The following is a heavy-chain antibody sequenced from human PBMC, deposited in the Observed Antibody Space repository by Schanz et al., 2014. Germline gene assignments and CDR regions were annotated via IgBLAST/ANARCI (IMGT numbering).Heavy chain of an antibody. Sequence: QVQLVESGGGLVKPGGSLRLSCAASGFTFSDYYMNWIRQAPGKGLEWLSYISRDGTTSYYGHSVKGRFTITRDNAKNSLYLKMTSPGGEDTAIQYCEKDLQRELLRDDHYDGMDVWGQGTTVTVSS. CDR1: GFTFSDYY. CDR3: EKDLQRELLRDDHYDGMDV. J-gene: IGHJ6*02. D-gene: IGHD1-26*01. CDR2: ISRDGTTS. V-gene: IGHV3-11*01.